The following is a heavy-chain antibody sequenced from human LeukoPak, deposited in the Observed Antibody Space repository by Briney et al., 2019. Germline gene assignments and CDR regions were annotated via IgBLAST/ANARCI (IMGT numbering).Heavy chain of an antibody. CDR2: ININSGGT. D-gene: IGHD2-8*02. CDR3: ARSTGSSWFDP. CDR1: GYTFTAYY. J-gene: IGHJ5*02. Sequence: ASVKVSCVASGYTFTAYYMHWVRQAPGQGLEWMGWININSGGTKNTQKLQGRVTMTRDTSISTAYMELSGLTSDDTAVYYCARSTGSSWFDPWGQGTLVTVSS. V-gene: IGHV1-2*02.